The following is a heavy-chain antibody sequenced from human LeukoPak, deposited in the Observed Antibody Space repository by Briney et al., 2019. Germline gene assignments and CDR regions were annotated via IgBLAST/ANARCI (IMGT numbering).Heavy chain of an antibody. CDR1: GFTFSSYG. CDR2: ISYDGSNK. CDR3: AKIPPPEDIVVVPAAHDAFDI. J-gene: IGHJ3*02. D-gene: IGHD2-2*01. V-gene: IGHV3-30*18. Sequence: PGGSLRLSSAASGFTFSSYGMHWVRQAPGKGLEWVAVISYDGSNKYYADSVKGRFTISRDNSKNTLYLQMNSLRAEDTAVYYCAKIPPPEDIVVVPAAHDAFDIWGQGTMVTVSS.